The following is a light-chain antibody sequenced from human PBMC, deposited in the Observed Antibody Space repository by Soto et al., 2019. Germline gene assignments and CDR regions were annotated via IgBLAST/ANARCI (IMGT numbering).Light chain of an antibody. CDR3: QQYGTSPWT. CDR2: GAF. CDR1: QSVSRSY. Sequence: EIVLTQSPGTLSLSPGERATLFCRASQSVSRSYLVWYQQKPGQAPRLLIYGAFSRAIGIPDRFSGSGSGTDFTLTISRLEPEDFAVYYCQQYGTSPWTFGQGTKVDIK. J-gene: IGKJ1*01. V-gene: IGKV3-20*01.